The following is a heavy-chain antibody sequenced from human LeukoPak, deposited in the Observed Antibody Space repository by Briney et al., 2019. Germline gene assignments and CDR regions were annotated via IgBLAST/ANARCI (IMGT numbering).Heavy chain of an antibody. CDR3: ARGGDFWKD. Sequence: SETLSLTCAVSGGSISIYYWSWIRQPPGKGLEWIGYFYYSGSTNSSPSLKSRVTISIDTSKNQFPLKLSSVTAADTAVYYCARGGDFWKDWGQGTLVTVSS. D-gene: IGHD3-3*01. CDR2: FYYSGST. J-gene: IGHJ4*02. V-gene: IGHV4-59*12. CDR1: GGSISIYY.